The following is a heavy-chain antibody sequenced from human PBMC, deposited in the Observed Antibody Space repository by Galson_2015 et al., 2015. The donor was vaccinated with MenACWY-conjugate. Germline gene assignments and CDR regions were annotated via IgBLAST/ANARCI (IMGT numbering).Heavy chain of an antibody. Sequence: SLRLSCAASGFTFSSYWMHWVRQAPGKGLVWVSRISTDESRTTYADSVKGRFTISRDNAKNTLYLQMNSLRAEDTAVYYCARELRNYWYFDLWGRGTLVSVSS. CDR2: ISTDESRT. CDR1: GFTFSSYW. J-gene: IGHJ2*01. V-gene: IGHV3-74*03. CDR3: ARELRNYWYFDL.